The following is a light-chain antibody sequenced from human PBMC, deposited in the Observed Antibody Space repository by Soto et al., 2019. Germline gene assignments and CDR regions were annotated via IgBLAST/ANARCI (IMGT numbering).Light chain of an antibody. Sequence: DSQMTQSPSTLSSAVGDRVTITCRASPSISSWLAWYQQKPGKAPKLLIYDASSVESGVPSRFSGSGSGTEFTLTISSLQPDDFATYYCQQYYSYSPWTVGQGTNVEIK. CDR3: QQYYSYSPWT. V-gene: IGKV1-5*01. J-gene: IGKJ1*01. CDR2: DAS. CDR1: PSISSW.